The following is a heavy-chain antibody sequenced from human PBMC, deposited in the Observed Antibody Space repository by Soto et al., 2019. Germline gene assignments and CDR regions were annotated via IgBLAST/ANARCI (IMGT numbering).Heavy chain of an antibody. Sequence: QVQLVQSGAEVKKPGASVKVSCKASGYTFTSYGISWVRQAPGQGLEWMGWISAYNGNTNYAQNLQGRVTMTTDTSTSIAYMELRSLRSDDTAVYYCAEHTEYCGGDCYSFDYWGQGTLVTVSS. CDR1: GYTFTSYG. J-gene: IGHJ4*02. V-gene: IGHV1-18*01. D-gene: IGHD2-21*02. CDR3: AEHTEYCGGDCYSFDY. CDR2: ISAYNGNT.